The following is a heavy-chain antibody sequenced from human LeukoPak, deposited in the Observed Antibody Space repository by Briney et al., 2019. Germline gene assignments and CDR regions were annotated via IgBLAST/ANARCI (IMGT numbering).Heavy chain of an antibody. Sequence: GGSLRLSCAASGFTFSSYSMTWVRQAPGKGLEWVSYITYSSSTIYYADSVKGRFTISRDNAKNSLYLQMNSLRVDDTAVYYCARDRLHYGEYEKTLDYWGQEPWSPSPQ. CDR2: ITYSSSTI. J-gene: IGHJ4*01. V-gene: IGHV3-48*01. CDR3: ARDRLHYGEYEKTLDY. CDR1: GFTFSSYS. D-gene: IGHD4-17*01.